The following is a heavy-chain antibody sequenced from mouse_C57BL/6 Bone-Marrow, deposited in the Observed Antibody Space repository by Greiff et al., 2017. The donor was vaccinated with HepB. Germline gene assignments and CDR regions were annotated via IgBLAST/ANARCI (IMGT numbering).Heavy chain of an antibody. J-gene: IGHJ4*01. CDR3: ASYYDYGGYYAMDY. V-gene: IGHV5-2*01. D-gene: IGHD2-4*01. Sequence: VQLKESGGGLVQPGESLKLSCESNEYEFPSHDMSWVRKTPEKRLELVAAINSDGGSTYYPDTMERRFIISRDNTKKTLYLQMSSLRSEDTALYYCASYYDYGGYYAMDYWGQGTSVTVSS. CDR2: INSDGGST. CDR1: EYEFPSHD.